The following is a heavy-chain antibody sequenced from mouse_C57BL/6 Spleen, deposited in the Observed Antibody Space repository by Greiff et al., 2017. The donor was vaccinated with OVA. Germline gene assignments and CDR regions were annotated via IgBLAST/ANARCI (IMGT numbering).Heavy chain of an antibody. CDR1: GYTFTSYW. J-gene: IGHJ2*01. CDR3: ARRTGTEDFDY. D-gene: IGHD4-1*01. V-gene: IGHV1-50*01. CDR2: IDPSDGYT. Sequence: VQLQQPGAELVKPGASVKLSCKASGYTFTSYWMQWVKQRPGQGLEWIGEIDPSDGYTNYNQKFKGKATLTVDTSSSTAYMQLSSLTSEDSAVYYCARRTGTEDFDYWGQGTTLTVSS.